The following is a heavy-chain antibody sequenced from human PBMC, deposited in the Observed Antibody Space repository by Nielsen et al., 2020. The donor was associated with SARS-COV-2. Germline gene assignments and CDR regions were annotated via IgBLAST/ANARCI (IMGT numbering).Heavy chain of an antibody. Sequence: GESLKISCAASGFTFSSFAMHWVRQAPGKGLEWVSCISSPSNYVHYADSVQGRFTISKDYLQINDLRAEDTAVYYCVRDRGSGWSRGRNYNYFGMDVWGQGTTVTVSS. CDR3: VRDRGSGWSRGRNYNYFGMDV. CDR1: GFTFSSFA. D-gene: IGHD6-19*01. CDR2: ISSPSNYV. V-gene: IGHV3-21*01. J-gene: IGHJ6*02.